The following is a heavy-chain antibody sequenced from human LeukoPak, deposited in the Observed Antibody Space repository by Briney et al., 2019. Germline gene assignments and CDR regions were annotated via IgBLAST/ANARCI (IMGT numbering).Heavy chain of an antibody. CDR1: GLTISNNY. V-gene: IGHV3-53*01. CDR3: AREAVTKSYFDY. CDR2: IFSGGST. Sequence: GGSLRLSCAASGLTISNNYMSWVRQAPGKGLEWVSIIFSGGSTYYADSVKGRFTISRDNSKNTLYLQMNSLRAEDTAVYYCAREAVTKSYFDYWGQGTLVTVSS. J-gene: IGHJ4*02. D-gene: IGHD4-17*01.